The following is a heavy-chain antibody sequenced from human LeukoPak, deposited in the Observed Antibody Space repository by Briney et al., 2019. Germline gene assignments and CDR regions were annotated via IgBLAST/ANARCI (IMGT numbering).Heavy chain of an antibody. J-gene: IGHJ4*02. CDR3: ASYYYDSSGYYNNPYYFDY. V-gene: IGHV3-48*03. CDR2: ISSSGSTI. Sequence: PGGSLRLSCAASGFTFSSYEMNWVRQAPGKGLEWVSYISSSGSTIYYADSVKGRFTISGDNSKNTLYLQMNSLRAEDTAVYYCASYYYDSSGYYNNPYYFDYWGQGTLVTVSS. CDR1: GFTFSSYE. D-gene: IGHD3-22*01.